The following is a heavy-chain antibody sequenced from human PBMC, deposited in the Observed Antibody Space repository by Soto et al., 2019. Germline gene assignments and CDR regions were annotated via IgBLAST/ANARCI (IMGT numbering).Heavy chain of an antibody. CDR3: ARLGVVVVAATPNYYGMDV. CDR1: GYSFTSYW. CDR2: IYHGDSDT. D-gene: IGHD2-15*01. J-gene: IGHJ6*02. Sequence: GESLKISCKGSGYSFTSYWIGCVRQMPGKGLEWMGIIYHGDSDTRYSPSFQGQVTISADKSISTAYLQWSSLKASDTAMYYYARLGVVVVAATPNYYGMDVWGQGTTVTVSS. V-gene: IGHV5-51*01.